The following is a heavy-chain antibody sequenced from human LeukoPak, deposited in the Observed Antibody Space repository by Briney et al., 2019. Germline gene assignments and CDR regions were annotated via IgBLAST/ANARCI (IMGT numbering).Heavy chain of an antibody. CDR2: IYYSGST. D-gene: IGHD6-19*01. CDR1: GGSISSSSYY. V-gene: IGHV4-39*07. CDR3: ARDLVEQWLGGGVFDY. J-gene: IGHJ4*02. Sequence: PSETLSLTCTVSGGSISSSSYYWGWIRQPPGKGLEWIGSIYYSGSTYYNPSLKSRVTISVDTSKNQFSLKLSSVTAADTAVYYCARDLVEQWLGGGVFDYWGQGTLVTVSS.